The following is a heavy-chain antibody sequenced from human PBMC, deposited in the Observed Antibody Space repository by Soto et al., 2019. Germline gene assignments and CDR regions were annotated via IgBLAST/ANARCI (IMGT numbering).Heavy chain of an antibody. J-gene: IGHJ4*02. V-gene: IGHV4-61*01. Sequence: PSETLSLTCTASGGSVSSGSYYWSWIRQPPGKGLEWIGYIYYSGSTNYNPSLKSRVTISVDTSKNQFSLKLSSVTAADTAVYYCARAGSSSWYYFDYWGQGTLVTVSS. D-gene: IGHD6-6*01. CDR2: IYYSGST. CDR3: ARAGSSSWYYFDY. CDR1: GGSVSSGSYY.